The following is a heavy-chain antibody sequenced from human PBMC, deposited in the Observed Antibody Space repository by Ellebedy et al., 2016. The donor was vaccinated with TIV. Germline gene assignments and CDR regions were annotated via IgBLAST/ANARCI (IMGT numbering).Heavy chain of an antibody. J-gene: IGHJ2*01. CDR2: ISTSSSYM. Sequence: GESLKISCAASGFTFSSYTLNWVRQAPGKGLEWVSSISTSSSYMYYADSVKGRFAISRDNAKNSLYLQMNGLRAEDTAVYYCARKVPAPTTVPPNWYFDLWGRGTLVTVSS. V-gene: IGHV3-21*01. CDR1: GFTFSSYT. D-gene: IGHD4-17*01. CDR3: ARKVPAPTTVPPNWYFDL.